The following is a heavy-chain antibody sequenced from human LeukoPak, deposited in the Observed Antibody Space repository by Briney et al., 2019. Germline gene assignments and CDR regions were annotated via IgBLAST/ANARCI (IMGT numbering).Heavy chain of an antibody. Sequence: GGSLRLSCAASEFTFSSYAMSWVRQAPGKGLEWVSSVSNNVDDTYYADSVKGRFTISRDNAKNSLYLQMNSLRDGDSAVYYCARDQGIFDYWGQGTLVTVSS. J-gene: IGHJ4*02. CDR1: EFTFSSYA. CDR3: ARDQGIFDY. CDR2: VSNNVDDT. V-gene: IGHV3-23*01.